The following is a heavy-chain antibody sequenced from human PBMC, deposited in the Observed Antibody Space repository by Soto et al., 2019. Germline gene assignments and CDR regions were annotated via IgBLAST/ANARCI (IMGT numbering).Heavy chain of an antibody. CDR2: ISYSGTT. V-gene: IGHV4-4*02. Sequence: QVQLQESGPGLVKPSETLSLTCAVSGDSLSGTYWWSWVRQAPGGGLQWIGEISYSGTTHYDPSRIRRVTISMDKSRSEFSLTLISVTAAASASYSCARHIVVTGTRGFDFWGQGILVTVSS. J-gene: IGHJ4*02. CDR3: ARHIVVTGTRGFDF. CDR1: GDSLSGTYW. D-gene: IGHD6-19*01.